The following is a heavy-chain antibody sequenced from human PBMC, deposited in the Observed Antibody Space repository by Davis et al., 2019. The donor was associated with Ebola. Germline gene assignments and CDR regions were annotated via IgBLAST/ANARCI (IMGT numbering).Heavy chain of an antibody. Sequence: GESLKISCAASGFTFSSYWMSWVRQAPGKGLEWVANIKQDGSEKYYVDSVKGRFTISRDNAKNSLYLQMSSLRAEDTAVYYCARVAPYYDFWSGYLGYYYYMDVWGKGTTVTVSS. CDR1: GFTFSSYW. CDR3: ARVAPYYDFWSGYLGYYYYMDV. CDR2: IKQDGSEK. J-gene: IGHJ6*03. D-gene: IGHD3-3*01. V-gene: IGHV3-7*01.